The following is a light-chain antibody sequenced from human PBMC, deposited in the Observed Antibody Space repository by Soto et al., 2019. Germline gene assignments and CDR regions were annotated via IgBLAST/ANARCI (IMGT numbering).Light chain of an antibody. CDR2: GAS. J-gene: IGKJ1*01. Sequence: EIVMTQSPANLSVSPGERATLSCRASQSVSSNLAWYQQKPGQAPRLLIYGASTRATGIPARFSGSGSGTEFTLTISSLQSEDFVVYYCQQYNNWPRTFGQGTKVEIK. CDR3: QQYNNWPRT. CDR1: QSVSSN. V-gene: IGKV3-15*01.